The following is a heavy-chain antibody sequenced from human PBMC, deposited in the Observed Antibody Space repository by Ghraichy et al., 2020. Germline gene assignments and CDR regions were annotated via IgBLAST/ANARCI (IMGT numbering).Heavy chain of an antibody. CDR2: ISYDGSYK. Sequence: LSLTCVASGFTFSNSGMHWVRQAPAKGLEWLAIISYDGSYKFHTDSLKGRFTISRDNSKNTLYLQMNSLRGEDTAVYYCAKDRGNGYNSEDLQHWRQGTLVTVSS. V-gene: IGHV3-30*18. CDR3: AKDRGNGYNSEDLQH. J-gene: IGHJ1*01. CDR1: GFTFSNSG. D-gene: IGHD5-24*01.